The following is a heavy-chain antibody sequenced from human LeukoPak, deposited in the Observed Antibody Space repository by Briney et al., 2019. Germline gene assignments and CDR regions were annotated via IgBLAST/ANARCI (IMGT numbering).Heavy chain of an antibody. Sequence: GGPLRLSCAASGLTFRNAWMSWVRQAPGEALDWVGRIKRKTDGETTEYVAPVKGRFTISRDDLKNTLHMQMNSLKTDDTGVYYCATASSGLFYWGQGTMVTVSS. CDR1: GLTFRNAW. J-gene: IGHJ4*02. CDR3: ATASSGLFY. CDR2: IKRKTDGETT. D-gene: IGHD3-16*01. V-gene: IGHV3-15*01.